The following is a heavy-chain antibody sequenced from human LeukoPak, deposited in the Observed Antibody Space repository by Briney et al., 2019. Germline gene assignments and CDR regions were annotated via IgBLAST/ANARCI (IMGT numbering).Heavy chain of an antibody. Sequence: SETLSLTCTVSGGSISSRSYYWGWIRQPPGKGLEWIGSIYYSGNTYYNPSLKSRVTISVDTSKNQFSLKLSSVTAADTAVYYCARLPLLGHAFDIWGQGTMVTVSS. V-gene: IGHV4-39*01. CDR3: ARLPLLGHAFDI. J-gene: IGHJ3*02. CDR1: GGSISSRSYY. CDR2: IYYSGNT.